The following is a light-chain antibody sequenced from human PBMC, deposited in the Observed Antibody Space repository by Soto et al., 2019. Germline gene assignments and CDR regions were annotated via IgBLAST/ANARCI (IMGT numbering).Light chain of an antibody. Sequence: DIQMTQSPSSLSASVGDRVTITCRASQSITNSLNWYQHKPGEAPTLVVYAASSLQSGVPSRFSGSGSGTDFTLTISSLQPEDFATYFFQQGHSMPFTFGPGTKVDIK. CDR2: AAS. J-gene: IGKJ3*01. CDR1: QSITNS. CDR3: QQGHSMPFT. V-gene: IGKV1-39*01.